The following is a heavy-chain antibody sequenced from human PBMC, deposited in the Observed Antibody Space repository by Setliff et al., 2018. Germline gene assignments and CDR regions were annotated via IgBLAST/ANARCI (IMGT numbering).Heavy chain of an antibody. D-gene: IGHD4-17*01. CDR2: IVPQTRTT. Sequence: SVKVSCKASGVTFSTYAMNWVRQAPGQELEWVGVIVPQTRTTSYAQKFQGRVTITADESTTTGYMELSGLRSDDTAVYFRATEGRGVTTAHWGQGTLVTVSS. CDR3: ATEGRGVTTAH. V-gene: IGHV1-69*13. CDR1: GVTFSTYA. J-gene: IGHJ4*02.